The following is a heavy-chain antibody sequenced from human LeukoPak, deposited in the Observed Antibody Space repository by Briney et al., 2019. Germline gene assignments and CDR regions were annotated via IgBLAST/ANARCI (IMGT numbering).Heavy chain of an antibody. V-gene: IGHV4-34*01. J-gene: IGHJ3*02. CDR2: INHSGST. CDR3: ATWDSSGWYGGAFDI. Sequence: SETLSLTCTVSGGSISSYYWSWIRQPPGKGLEWIGEINHSGSTNYNPSLKSRVTISVDTSKNQFSLKLSSVTAADTAVYYCATWDSSGWYGGAFDIWGQGTMVTVSS. CDR1: GGSISSYY. D-gene: IGHD6-13*01.